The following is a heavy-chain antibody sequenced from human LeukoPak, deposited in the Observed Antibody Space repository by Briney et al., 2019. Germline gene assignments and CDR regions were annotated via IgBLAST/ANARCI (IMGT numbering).Heavy chain of an antibody. CDR3: ARRGVGAYFDY. CDR2: IYYSGST. D-gene: IGHD1-26*01. Sequence: SESLSLTCTVSGCSISSYYMSWVRQPPGKGLEWIGYIYYSGSTNYNPSLNSRVTISVDTSKNQFSLKLSSVTAADTAVYYCARRGVGAYFDYWGQGTLVTVSS. J-gene: IGHJ4*02. V-gene: IGHV4-59*08. CDR1: GCSISSYY.